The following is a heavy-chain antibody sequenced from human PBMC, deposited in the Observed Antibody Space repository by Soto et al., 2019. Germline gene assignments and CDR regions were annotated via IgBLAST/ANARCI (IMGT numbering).Heavy chain of an antibody. D-gene: IGHD3-10*02. CDR2: IYYSGST. V-gene: IGHV4-30-4*01. J-gene: IGHJ6*02. Sequence: SETLSLTCTVSGGSISSGDYYWSWIRQPPGKGLEWIGYIYYSGSTYYNPSLKSRVTISGDTSKHQFSLKLSSVTAADTAVYYCARDMSAYGMDVWGQGTTVTVSS. CDR1: GGSISSGDYY. CDR3: ARDMSAYGMDV.